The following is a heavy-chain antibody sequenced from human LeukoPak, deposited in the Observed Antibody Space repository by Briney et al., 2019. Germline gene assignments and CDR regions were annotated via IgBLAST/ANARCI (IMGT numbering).Heavy chain of an antibody. J-gene: IGHJ5*02. V-gene: IGHV1-46*01. CDR3: ARGGYYDSSGSFDP. CDR2: INPSGGST. D-gene: IGHD3-22*01. CDR1: GYTFARYY. Sequence: ASVKVSCKASGYTFARYYIHWVRQAPGQGLDWMGIINPSGGSTRYAQKFQGRVTMTRDTSTSTVYMELSSLRSDDTAVYYCARGGYYDSSGSFDPWGQGTLVTVSS.